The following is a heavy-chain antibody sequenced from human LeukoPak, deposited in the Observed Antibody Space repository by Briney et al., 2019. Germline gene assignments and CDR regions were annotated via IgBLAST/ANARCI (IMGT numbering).Heavy chain of an antibody. J-gene: IGHJ4*02. CDR3: AKDLEVAENIDY. D-gene: IGHD5-24*01. CDR1: GLSFSTYA. Sequence: QPGGSLRLSCAASGLSFSTYAMSWVRRAPGKGLEWVSAISGSGGSTYYADSVKGRFTISGDNSKNTLYLQMNSLRAEDTAVYYCAKDLEVAENIDYWGQGTLVTVSS. CDR2: ISGSGGST. V-gene: IGHV3-23*01.